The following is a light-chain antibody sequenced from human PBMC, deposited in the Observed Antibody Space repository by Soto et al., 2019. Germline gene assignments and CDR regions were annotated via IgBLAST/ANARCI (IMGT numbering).Light chain of an antibody. CDR1: NIESES. CDR3: QVWDTSSDHVV. CDR2: SDS. Sequence: SYELTQPPSVSVAPGKTARITCGGNNIESESVHWYQQKPGQAPVLVIYSDSDRPSGIPERFSGSNSGDTATLTITGVEAGDEANYYCQVWDTSSDHVVFGGGTKLTVL. J-gene: IGLJ3*02. V-gene: IGLV3-21*04.